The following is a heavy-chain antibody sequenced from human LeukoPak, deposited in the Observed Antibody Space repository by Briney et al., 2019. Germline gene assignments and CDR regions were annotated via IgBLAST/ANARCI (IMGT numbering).Heavy chain of an antibody. V-gene: IGHV3-66*02. CDR2: IYSGGST. D-gene: IGHD2-2*01. CDR3: ARFGTSFNWFDP. Sequence: GGSLRLSCAASGFTVSSNYMSWVRQAPGKGLEWVSVIYSGGSTYYADSVKGRFTISRDNSKNTLYLQMNSLRVEDTAVYYCARFGTSFNWFDPWGQGTLVTVSS. J-gene: IGHJ5*02. CDR1: GFTVSSNY.